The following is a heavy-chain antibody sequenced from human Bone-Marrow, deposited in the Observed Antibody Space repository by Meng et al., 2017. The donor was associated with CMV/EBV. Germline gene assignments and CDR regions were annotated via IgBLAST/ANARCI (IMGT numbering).Heavy chain of an antibody. CDR3: ARTFIAAAGTDWFDP. V-gene: IGHV4-39*01. CDR1: GGSISSSSYD. J-gene: IGHJ5*02. CDR2: IYYSGST. D-gene: IGHD6-13*01. Sequence: SGGSISSSSYDWGWIRQPPGKGLEWIGSIYYSGSTYYNPSLKSRVTISVDTSKNQFSLKLSSVTAADTAVYYCARTFIAAAGTDWFDPWGQGTLVTVSS.